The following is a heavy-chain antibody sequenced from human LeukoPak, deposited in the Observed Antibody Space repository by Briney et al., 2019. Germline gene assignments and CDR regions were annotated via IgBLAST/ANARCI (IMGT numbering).Heavy chain of an antibody. CDR1: GFTFSSYA. V-gene: IGHV3-23*01. CDR3: ARVATMIVVVQPDY. CDR2: ISGSGGST. J-gene: IGHJ4*02. D-gene: IGHD3-22*01. Sequence: GGSLRLSCAASGFTFSSYAMSWVRQAPGKGLEWVSAISGSGGSTYYADSVKGRFTISRDNSKNTLYLQMNSLRAEDTAVYYCARVATMIVVVQPDYWGQGTLVTVSS.